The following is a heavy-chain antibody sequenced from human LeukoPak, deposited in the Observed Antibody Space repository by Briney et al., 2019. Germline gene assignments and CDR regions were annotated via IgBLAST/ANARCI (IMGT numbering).Heavy chain of an antibody. V-gene: IGHV3-7*01. D-gene: IGHD7-27*01. CDR2: IRDDGSEN. J-gene: IGHJ4*02. CDR3: TNWGDGWGLDF. Sequence: GGSLRLSCAASGLNFRKSWMTWVRQAAGRGLEWVASIRDDGSENFYVDSVKGRFTISRDNTKNSLYLQMNSLRAEDTAVYYCTNWGDGWGLDFWGQGILVSVSS. CDR1: GLNFRKSW.